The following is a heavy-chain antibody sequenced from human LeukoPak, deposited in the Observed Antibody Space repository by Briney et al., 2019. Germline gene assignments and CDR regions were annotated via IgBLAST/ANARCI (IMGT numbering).Heavy chain of an antibody. V-gene: IGHV3-7*01. Sequence: PGGSLRLSCESPGFTFSNYWMNWVRQAPGKGLEWVANIKQDGSETYYVDSVKGRFTISRDNAKSSLYLQMNSLRDDDTAVYYCARDLRGSGNYEFDYWGQGTLVTVSS. CDR2: IKQDGSET. CDR3: ARDLRGSGNYEFDY. J-gene: IGHJ4*02. CDR1: GFTFSNYW. D-gene: IGHD3-10*01.